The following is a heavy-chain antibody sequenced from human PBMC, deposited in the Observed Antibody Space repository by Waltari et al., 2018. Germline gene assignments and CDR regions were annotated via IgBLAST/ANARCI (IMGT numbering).Heavy chain of an antibody. CDR1: GFTFSSYW. CDR3: ARDRLWGSYPPRGFDY. V-gene: IGHV3-7*01. CDR2: IKQDGSEK. J-gene: IGHJ4*02. Sequence: EVQLVESGGGLVQPGGSLRLSCAASGFTFSSYWMSWVRQAPGKGLEWVANIKQDGSEKYYVDSVKGRFTISRDNAKNSLYLQMNSLRAEDTAVYYCARDRLWGSYPPRGFDYWGQGTLVTVSS. D-gene: IGHD1-26*01.